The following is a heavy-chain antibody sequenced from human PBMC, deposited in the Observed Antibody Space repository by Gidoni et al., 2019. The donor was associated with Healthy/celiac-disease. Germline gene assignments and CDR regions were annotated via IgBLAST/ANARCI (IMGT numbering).Heavy chain of an antibody. Sequence: EVQLVQSGAEVKKHGESLKISCKGSGYSFTSYWIGWVRQMPGKGLEWMGIIYPGDSDTRYSPSFQGQVTISADKSISTAYLQWSSLKASDTAMYYCARRKTTVTTVYWFDPWGQGTLVTVSS. CDR2: IYPGDSDT. V-gene: IGHV5-51*01. D-gene: IGHD4-17*01. CDR1: GYSFTSYW. CDR3: ARRKTTVTTVYWFDP. J-gene: IGHJ5*02.